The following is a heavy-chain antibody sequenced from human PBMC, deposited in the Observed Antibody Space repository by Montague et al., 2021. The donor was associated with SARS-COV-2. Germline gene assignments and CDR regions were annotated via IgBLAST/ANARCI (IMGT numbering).Heavy chain of an antibody. Sequence: SETLSLTSAVYGGSFSGYYWGWIRQPPGKGLEWIGEINHSGSTNYNPSLKSRVTISVDTSKNQFSLKLSSVTAADTAVYYCARGRRILLWFGELLSGGDYYGMDVWGQGTTVTVSS. D-gene: IGHD3-10*01. CDR1: GGSFSGYY. V-gene: IGHV4-34*01. CDR3: ARGRRILLWFGELLSGGDYYGMDV. CDR2: INHSGST. J-gene: IGHJ6*02.